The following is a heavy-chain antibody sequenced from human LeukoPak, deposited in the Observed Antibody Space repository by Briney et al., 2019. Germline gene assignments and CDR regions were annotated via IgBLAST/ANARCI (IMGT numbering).Heavy chain of an antibody. CDR2: INHSGST. CDR3: ATTYYYDSSGYWLSS. Sequence: SETPSLTCAAYGGSFSGYYWSWIRQPPGKGLEWIGEINHSGSTNYNPSLKSRVTISVDTSKNQFSLKLSSVTAADTAVYYCATTYYYDSSGYWLSSWGQGTLVTVSS. CDR1: GGSFSGYY. J-gene: IGHJ4*02. D-gene: IGHD3-22*01. V-gene: IGHV4-34*01.